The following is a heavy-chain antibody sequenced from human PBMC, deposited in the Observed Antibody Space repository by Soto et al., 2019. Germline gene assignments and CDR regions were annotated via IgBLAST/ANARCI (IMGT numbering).Heavy chain of an antibody. J-gene: IGHJ4*02. V-gene: IGHV3-23*01. CDR1: GFTFSSYA. CDR3: VRGASSGYYRIDY. D-gene: IGHD3-22*01. CDR2: ISGDGRST. Sequence: GGSLRLSCAASGFTFSSYAMSWVRQAPGKGLEWVSAISGDGRSTNYADSVKGRFTISRDNAKNTVFLQMNSLRVEDMAVYYCVRGASSGYYRIDYWGQGALVTVSS.